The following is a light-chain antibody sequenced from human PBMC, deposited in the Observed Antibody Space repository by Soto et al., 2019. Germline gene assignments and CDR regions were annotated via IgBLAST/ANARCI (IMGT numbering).Light chain of an antibody. CDR2: ATS. CDR1: QRVSSK. CDR3: QQYSEWPLT. V-gene: IGKV3-15*01. J-gene: IGKJ4*01. Sequence: EIVMTQSPATLSVSPGERATLSFRASQRVSSKLAWFQQQPGRAPRLLIYATSARATGIPARFSGSGSGTEFTLTISSLQSEDFAVYYCQQYSEWPLTFGGGTRVEIK.